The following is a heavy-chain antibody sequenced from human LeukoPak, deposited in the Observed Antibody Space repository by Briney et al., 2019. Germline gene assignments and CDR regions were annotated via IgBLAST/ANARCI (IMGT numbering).Heavy chain of an antibody. CDR3: ASAGYSSSWSTESPQGY. D-gene: IGHD6-13*01. J-gene: IGHJ4*02. CDR1: GHSITSYY. CDR2: INPSGGST. Sequence: ASVKVSCKATGHSITSYYMDGVRQAPGQWLEWMGMINPSGGSTSYAQKFQGRVTMTRDTSTSTVYMELSSLRSEDTAVYYCASAGYSSSWSTESPQGYWGQGTLVTVSS. V-gene: IGHV1-46*01.